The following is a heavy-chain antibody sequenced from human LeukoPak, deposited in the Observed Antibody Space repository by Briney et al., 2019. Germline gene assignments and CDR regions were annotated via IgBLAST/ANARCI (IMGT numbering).Heavy chain of an antibody. J-gene: IGHJ3*02. CDR1: GGSISSYY. Sequence: SETLSLTCTVSGGSISSYYWSWIRQPPGKGLEWIGYIYYSGSTNYNPSLKSRVTISVDTSKNQFSLKLSSVTAADTAVYYCARLGYCSSTSCREAHDAFDIWGQGTMVTVSS. D-gene: IGHD2-2*01. CDR2: IYYSGST. CDR3: ARLGYCSSTSCREAHDAFDI. V-gene: IGHV4-59*01.